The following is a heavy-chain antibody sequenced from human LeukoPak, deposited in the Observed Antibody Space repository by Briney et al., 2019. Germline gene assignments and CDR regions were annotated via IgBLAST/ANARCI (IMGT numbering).Heavy chain of an antibody. V-gene: IGHV4-39*07. D-gene: IGHD1-26*01. CDR3: AREGARWEPSFSAFDI. CDR2: IYHSGST. CDR1: GGSISSSSYY. Sequence: PSETLSLTCTVSGGSISSSSYYWGWIRQPPGKGLEWIGEIYHSGSTNYNPSLKSRVTISVDKSRNQFSLKLSSVTAADTAVYYCAREGARWEPSFSAFDIWGQGTMVTVSS. J-gene: IGHJ3*02.